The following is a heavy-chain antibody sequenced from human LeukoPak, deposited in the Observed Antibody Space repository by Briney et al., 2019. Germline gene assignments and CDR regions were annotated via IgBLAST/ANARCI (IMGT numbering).Heavy chain of an antibody. Sequence: SYTLSVTWPIASRSIRRYYWSWFRPHPGKGLEWIGYIYTSGSTNYNPSLKSRVTISVDTSKNQFSLKPSSVTAADTAVYYCARRSPYYDFWSGYYYYYMDVWGKGTTVTVSS. CDR2: IYTSGST. J-gene: IGHJ6*03. D-gene: IGHD3-3*01. V-gene: IGHV4-4*09. CDR1: SRSIRRYY. CDR3: ARRSPYYDFWSGYYYYYMDV.